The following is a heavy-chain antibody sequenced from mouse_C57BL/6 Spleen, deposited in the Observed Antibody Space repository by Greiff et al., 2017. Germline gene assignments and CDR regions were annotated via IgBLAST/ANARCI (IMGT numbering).Heavy chain of an antibody. D-gene: IGHD1-1*02. CDR1: GYTFTSYW. Sequence: QVQLQQSGAELVKPGASVKLSCKASGYTFTSYWMQWVKQRPGQGLEWIGEIDPSDSYTNYNQKFKGKATLTVDTSSSTAYMQLSSLTSEDSAVYYCARDYADYWGQGTTLTVSS. V-gene: IGHV1-50*01. CDR3: ARDYADY. J-gene: IGHJ2*01. CDR2: IDPSDSYT.